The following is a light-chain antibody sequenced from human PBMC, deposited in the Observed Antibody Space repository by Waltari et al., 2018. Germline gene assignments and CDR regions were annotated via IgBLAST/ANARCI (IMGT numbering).Light chain of an antibody. CDR2: KDS. V-gene: IGLV3-25*03. J-gene: IGLJ3*02. Sequence: SHELTQPPSVSVSPGQTARITCSGDALLRQYAYWYQQKAGQAPVAVICKDSERPSGIPERFSGSTSGTTVTLTISGVQAEDEADYYCQTTDSSGAWAFGGGTKLTVL. CDR1: ALLRQY. CDR3: QTTDSSGAWA.